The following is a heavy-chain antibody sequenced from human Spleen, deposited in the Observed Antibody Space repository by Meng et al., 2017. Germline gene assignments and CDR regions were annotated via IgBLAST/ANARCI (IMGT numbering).Heavy chain of an antibody. CDR2: INHSGST. J-gene: IGHJ5*02. CDR1: GGSFSGYY. V-gene: IGHV4-34*01. Sequence: QVQLQQWGAGPLKPSETLSLTCAVYGGSFSGYYWSWIRQPPGKGLEWIGEINHSGSTNYNPSLKSRVTISIDTSKNQFSLKLSSVTAADTAVYYCARSLRDYYGSGRLGPWGQGTLVTVFS. D-gene: IGHD3-10*01. CDR3: ARSLRDYYGSGRLGP.